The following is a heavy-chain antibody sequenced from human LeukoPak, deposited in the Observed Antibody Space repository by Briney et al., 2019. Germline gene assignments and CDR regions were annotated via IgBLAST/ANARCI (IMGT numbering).Heavy chain of an antibody. CDR3: ARFSSGWNNYFDY. D-gene: IGHD6-19*01. Sequence: SETLSLTCAVSGGSFSGYYWSWIRQPPGKGLEWIGEIYHSGSTNYNPSLKSRVTISVDKSKNQFSLKLSSVTAADTAVYYCARFSSGWNNYFDYWGQGTLVTVPS. CDR1: GGSFSGYY. V-gene: IGHV4-34*01. J-gene: IGHJ4*02. CDR2: IYHSGST.